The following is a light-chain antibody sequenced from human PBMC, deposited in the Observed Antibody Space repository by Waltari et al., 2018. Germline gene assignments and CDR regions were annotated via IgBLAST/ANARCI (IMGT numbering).Light chain of an antibody. CDR2: KAS. V-gene: IGKV1-5*03. CDR1: QSISNY. J-gene: IGKJ2*01. Sequence: DIQMTQSPSTLYASVGDRVTITCRASQSISNYLAWYQQTPGMAPRLLIYKASSLESGGPSRFSGSGAGTEFTLTISSLQPDDFATYFCQEYDTHYTFGQGTKLEVK. CDR3: QEYDTHYT.